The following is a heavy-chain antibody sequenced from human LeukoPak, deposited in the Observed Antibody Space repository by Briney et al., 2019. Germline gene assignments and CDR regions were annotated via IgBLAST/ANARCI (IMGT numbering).Heavy chain of an antibody. Sequence: GGSLRLSCAASEFTVSSNYMSWVRQAPGKGLEWVSVIYSGGSTYYADSVKGRFTISRDNSKNTLYLQMNSLRAEDTAVYYCARTPPYSSSWYGGYFDYWGQGTLVTVSS. CDR1: EFTVSSNY. CDR3: ARTPPYSSSWYGGYFDY. CDR2: IYSGGST. D-gene: IGHD6-13*01. V-gene: IGHV3-53*01. J-gene: IGHJ4*02.